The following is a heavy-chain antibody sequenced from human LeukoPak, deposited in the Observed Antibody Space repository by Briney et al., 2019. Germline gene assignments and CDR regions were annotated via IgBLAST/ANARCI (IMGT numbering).Heavy chain of an antibody. CDR3: TRALPHRRLMDTTMEQHWFDP. Sequence: ASVKVSCKASGYIFTSYFMHWVRQAPGQGLEWMGLINPSGGSTRYAQKFQGRVTMTRDMSTSTVYMELSSLRSEDTAVYYCTRALPHRRLMDTTMEQHWFDPWGQGTLVTVSS. CDR1: GYIFTSYF. CDR2: INPSGGST. D-gene: IGHD5-18*01. V-gene: IGHV1-46*01. J-gene: IGHJ5*02.